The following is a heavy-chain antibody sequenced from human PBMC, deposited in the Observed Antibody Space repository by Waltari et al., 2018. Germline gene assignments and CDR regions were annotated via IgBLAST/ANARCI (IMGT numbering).Heavy chain of an antibody. Sequence: EVQLVQSGAEVKKPGESLKISCKGSGYSFTSYWIGWVRQMPGKGLEWMGIIYPGDSDTRYSPSFQGQVTISADKSISTAYLQWSSLKASDTAMYYCAVLTGYCSSTSCYSNQPTPHFDYWGQGTLVTVSS. CDR3: AVLTGYCSSTSCYSNQPTPHFDY. CDR2: IYPGDSDT. D-gene: IGHD2-2*02. J-gene: IGHJ4*02. CDR1: GYSFTSYW. V-gene: IGHV5-51*01.